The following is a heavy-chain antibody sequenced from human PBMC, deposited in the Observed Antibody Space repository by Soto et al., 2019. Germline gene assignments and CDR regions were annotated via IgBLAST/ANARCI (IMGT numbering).Heavy chain of an antibody. V-gene: IGHV4-39*02. D-gene: IGHD3-22*01. CDR3: VGSGDSPFDY. J-gene: IGHJ4*02. Sequence: QLQLQESGPGLVKPSETLSLTCTVSGGSISSSSYYWGWIRQPPGKGLEWIGSLYYSGSTYYNPSLKSRVTISVGTSKNYFSRKLSSVTAADTAVYYCVGSGDSPFDYWGQGTLVTVSS. CDR1: GGSISSSSYY. CDR2: LYYSGST.